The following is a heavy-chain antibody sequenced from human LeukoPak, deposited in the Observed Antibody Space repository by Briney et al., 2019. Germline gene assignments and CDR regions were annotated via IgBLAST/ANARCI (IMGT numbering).Heavy chain of an antibody. CDR2: IIPIFGTA. CDR3: ARDGGDGYNYNYYYMDV. D-gene: IGHD5-24*01. Sequence: ASVTVSFTASGGTFSIYAISWVRQAPGQGLEWMGGIIPIFGTANYAQKFQGRVTITTDESTSTAYMELSSLRSEDTAVYYCARDGGDGYNYNYYYMDVWGKGTTVTVSS. V-gene: IGHV1-69*05. CDR1: GGTFSIYA. J-gene: IGHJ6*03.